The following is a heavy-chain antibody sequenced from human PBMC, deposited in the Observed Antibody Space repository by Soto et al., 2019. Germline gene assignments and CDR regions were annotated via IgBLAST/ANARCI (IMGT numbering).Heavy chain of an antibody. CDR2: IRSKAYGGTT. V-gene: IGHV3-49*04. CDR3: TRDRYYSGSGSYYLDAFDI. Sequence: PGGSLRLSCTGSGFTFGDFAMSWVRQAPGKGLEWVGFIRSKAYGGTTEYAASVKGRFTISRDDSKSIAYLQVSSLKTEDTALYYCTRDRYYSGSGSYYLDAFDIWGHGTMVTVSS. J-gene: IGHJ3*02. D-gene: IGHD3-10*01. CDR1: GFTFGDFA.